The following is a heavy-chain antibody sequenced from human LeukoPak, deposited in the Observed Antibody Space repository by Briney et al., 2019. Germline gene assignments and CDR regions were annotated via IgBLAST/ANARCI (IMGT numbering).Heavy chain of an antibody. Sequence: GGSLRLSCAASGFSFSYYWMSWVRQAPGKGPEWVANIKPDGTEKYYVDSVKGRFTISRDNAENSLYLQMNSLRAEDTAVYYCARDVAATFDYWGQGTLVTVSS. CDR3: ARDVAATFDY. V-gene: IGHV3-7*01. D-gene: IGHD6-25*01. CDR2: IKPDGTEK. CDR1: GFSFSYYW. J-gene: IGHJ4*02.